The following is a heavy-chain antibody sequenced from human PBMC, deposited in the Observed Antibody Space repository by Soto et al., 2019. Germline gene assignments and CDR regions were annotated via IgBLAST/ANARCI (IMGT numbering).Heavy chain of an antibody. V-gene: IGHV1-18*04. Sequence: GASVKVSCKASVYTFTSYGISWVRQAPGQGLEWMGWISAYNGNTNYAQKLQGGVTMTTDTSTSTAYMELRSLRSDDTAVYYCARALKASRIAAAGYWGQGTLVTVSS. D-gene: IGHD6-13*01. CDR3: ARALKASRIAAAGY. J-gene: IGHJ4*02. CDR1: VYTFTSYG. CDR2: ISAYNGNT.